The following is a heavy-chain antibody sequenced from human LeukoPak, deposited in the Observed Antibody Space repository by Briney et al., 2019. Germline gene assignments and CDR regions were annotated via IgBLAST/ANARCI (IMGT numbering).Heavy chain of an antibody. D-gene: IGHD2-8*01. J-gene: IGHJ4*02. CDR1: GGSISSSSYY. CDR3: ARVQDRFGTNQSLPTRVFDY. V-gene: IGHV4-39*07. CDR2: IYYSGST. Sequence: PSETLSLTCTVSGGSISSSSYYWGWIRQPPGKGLEWIGSIYYSGSTYYNPSLKSRVTISVDTSKNQFSLKLSSVTAADTAVYYCARVQDRFGTNQSLPTRVFDYWGQGTLVTVSS.